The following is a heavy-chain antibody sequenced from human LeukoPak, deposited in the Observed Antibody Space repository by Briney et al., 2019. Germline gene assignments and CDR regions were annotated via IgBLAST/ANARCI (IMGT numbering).Heavy chain of an antibody. D-gene: IGHD3-10*01. CDR1: GFTFSSYA. V-gene: IGHV3-23*01. CDR3: AKDVLDYGSGSWILTNAFDI. Sequence: PGGSLRLSCAASGFTFSSYAMSWVRQAPGKGLEWVSAISGSGGSTYYADSVKGRSTISRDNSKNTLYLQMNSLRAEDTAVYYCAKDVLDYGSGSWILTNAFDIWGQGTMVTVSS. J-gene: IGHJ3*02. CDR2: ISGSGGST.